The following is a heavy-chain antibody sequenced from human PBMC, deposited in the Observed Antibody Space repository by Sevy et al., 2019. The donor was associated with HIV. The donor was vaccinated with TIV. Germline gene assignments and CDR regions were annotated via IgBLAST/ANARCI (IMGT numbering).Heavy chain of an antibody. CDR2: ISSSGSII. Sequence: GGSLRLSCEASGFTFRSYEMNWVRQAPGKGLEWVSYISSSGSIIYYADSGKGRFTIARDNAKNSLYMQMNSLRAEDTAVYYCARVDANYDKGFDPWGQGTLVTVSS. J-gene: IGHJ5*02. D-gene: IGHD3-22*01. CDR1: GFTFRSYE. V-gene: IGHV3-48*03. CDR3: ARVDANYDKGFDP.